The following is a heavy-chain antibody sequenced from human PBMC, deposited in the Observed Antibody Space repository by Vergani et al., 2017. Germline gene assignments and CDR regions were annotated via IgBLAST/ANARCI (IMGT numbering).Heavy chain of an antibody. Sequence: VQLLESGGGVVQRGGSLRLSCATSGFTLSNYDMQWIRQGPGKGLEFVAFIQFDGSNQYYAYSVKGRFTLSRDFSKNTLYLQMNSVRTDDTATYYCAKHFRGWGIDYWGQGTQVIVSS. CDR2: IQFDGSNQ. J-gene: IGHJ4*02. CDR1: GFTLSNYD. CDR3: AKHFRGWGIDY. D-gene: IGHD3-16*01. V-gene: IGHV3-30*02.